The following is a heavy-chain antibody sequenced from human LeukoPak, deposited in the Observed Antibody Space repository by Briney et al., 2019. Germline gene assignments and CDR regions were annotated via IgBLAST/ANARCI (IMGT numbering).Heavy chain of an antibody. J-gene: IGHJ4*02. CDR2: ISGSGSST. CDR1: GFTFSNFA. V-gene: IGHV3-23*01. CDR3: AKNKGAPTSAGDY. Sequence: PGGSLRLSCAASGFTFSNFAMSWVRQAPGKGLEWVSAISGSGSSTYYADSVKGRFTISRDNSKNTLYLQMNGLRVEDTAVYHCAKNKGAPTSAGDYWGQGTLLTVSS. D-gene: IGHD1/OR15-1a*01.